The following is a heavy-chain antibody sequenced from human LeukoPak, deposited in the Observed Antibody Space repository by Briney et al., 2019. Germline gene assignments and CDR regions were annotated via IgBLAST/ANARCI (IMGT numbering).Heavy chain of an antibody. CDR2: IYYSGST. Sequence: KPSETLSLTCTVSSGSISTSNYYWGWVRQPPGKGLEWIGSIYYSGSTYYNPSLKSRVTMSVDTSKNQFSLKLSSVTAADTAVYHCARHRLASSGYLNFDYWGRGTLVTVSS. J-gene: IGHJ4*02. CDR1: SGSISTSNYY. D-gene: IGHD5-12*01. CDR3: ARHRLASSGYLNFDY. V-gene: IGHV4-39*01.